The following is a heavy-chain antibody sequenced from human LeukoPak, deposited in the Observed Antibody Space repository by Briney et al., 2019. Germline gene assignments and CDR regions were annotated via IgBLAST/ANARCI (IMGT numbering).Heavy chain of an antibody. V-gene: IGHV4-34*01. D-gene: IGHD6-19*01. CDR1: GGSFSGYY. CDR3: ARDYHSSGWYSTYYFDY. CDR2: INHSGST. J-gene: IGHJ4*02. Sequence: SETLSLTCAVYGGSFSGYYWSWIRQPPGKGLEWIGEINHSGSTNYNPSLKSRVTMSVDTSKNQFSLKLSSVTAADTAMYYCARDYHSSGWYSTYYFDYWGQGTLVTVSS.